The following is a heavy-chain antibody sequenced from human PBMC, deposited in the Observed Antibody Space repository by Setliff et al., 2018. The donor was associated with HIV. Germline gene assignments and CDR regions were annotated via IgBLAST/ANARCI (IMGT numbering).Heavy chain of an antibody. J-gene: IGHJ4*03. V-gene: IGHV1-3*01. CDR3: ARDQKYGSGSYYKSGTFDY. Sequence: ASVKVSCKASGYSFTYYAVHWVRQAPGQRLEWMGWINAGNGVTRYAEKFQGRVTFTRDTSASTAYMELSSLRSADTAVYYCARDQKYGSGSYYKSGTFDYWGPETLLVTVSS. CDR2: INAGNGVT. D-gene: IGHD3-10*01. CDR1: GYSFTYYA.